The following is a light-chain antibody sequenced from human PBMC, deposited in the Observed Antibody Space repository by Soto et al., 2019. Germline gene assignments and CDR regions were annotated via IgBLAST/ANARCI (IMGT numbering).Light chain of an antibody. V-gene: IGKV3-20*01. CDR1: QSLSGSW. Sequence: EIVLTQSPGTLSLSPGERVTISCRASQSLSGSWLAWYQQKPGQAPRLLIYSASNRPAGIPDRFSGGGSGTDFALTLNRLEPEDFAVYYCPQYGTSPITFGQGTRLEIK. CDR2: SAS. CDR3: PQYGTSPIT. J-gene: IGKJ5*01.